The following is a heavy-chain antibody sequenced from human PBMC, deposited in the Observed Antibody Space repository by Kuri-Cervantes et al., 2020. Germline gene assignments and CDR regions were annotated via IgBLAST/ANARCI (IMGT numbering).Heavy chain of an antibody. Sequence: SETLSLTCAVYGGSFSGCYWSWIRQPPGKGLEWIGEINHSGSTNYNPSLKSRVTISVDTSKNQFSLKLSSVTAADTAVYYCARQDRYFDHWGQGTLVTVSS. CDR1: GGSFSGCY. CDR2: INHSGST. V-gene: IGHV4-34*01. CDR3: ARQDRYFDH. J-gene: IGHJ4*01.